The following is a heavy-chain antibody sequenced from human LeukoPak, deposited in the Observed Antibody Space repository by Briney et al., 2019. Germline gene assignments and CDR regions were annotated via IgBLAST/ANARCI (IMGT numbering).Heavy chain of an antibody. CDR1: GGSISGGNYY. V-gene: IGHV4-61*01. CDR3: TRTGSTGGY. J-gene: IGHJ4*02. D-gene: IGHD1-7*01. CDR2: IHYSGST. Sequence: SETLSLTCTVSGGSISGGNYYCSWIRQSPGKGLEWIGYIHYSGSTVYNPSLKSRVTMSIDTSKNQFSLNLSSATAADTAVYYCTRTGSTGGYWGQGTLVTVSS.